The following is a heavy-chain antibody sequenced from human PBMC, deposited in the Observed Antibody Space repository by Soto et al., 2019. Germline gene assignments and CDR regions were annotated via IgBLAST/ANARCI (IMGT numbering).Heavy chain of an antibody. V-gene: IGHV1-69*13. D-gene: IGHD2-15*01. Sequence: GASVKVSCKASGGTFSSYAISWVRQAPGKGVEWMGGIIPIFGTANYAQKFQGRVTITADESTSTAYMELRSLRCEDTDVYYCATKASCHSCYDWGQGTLVTVSS. CDR1: GGTFSSYA. CDR2: IIPIFGTA. CDR3: ATKASCHSCYD. J-gene: IGHJ4*03.